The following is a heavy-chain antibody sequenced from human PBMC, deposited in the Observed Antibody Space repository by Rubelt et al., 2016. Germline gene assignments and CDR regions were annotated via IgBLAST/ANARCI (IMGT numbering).Heavy chain of an antibody. CDR1: GGSFSGYY. V-gene: IGHV4-34*01. Sequence: QVQLQQWGAGLLKPSETLFLPCAVYGGSFSGYYWNWIRQPPGKGLEWIGQISHSGSTNYNPSLKSRVTISVDTSKNHFSLRLISVTAADTAVYYCARHDSSSSSGPTYGMDVWGQGTTVTVSS. J-gene: IGHJ6*02. D-gene: IGHD6-6*01. CDR2: ISHSGST. CDR3: ARHDSSSSSGPTYGMDV.